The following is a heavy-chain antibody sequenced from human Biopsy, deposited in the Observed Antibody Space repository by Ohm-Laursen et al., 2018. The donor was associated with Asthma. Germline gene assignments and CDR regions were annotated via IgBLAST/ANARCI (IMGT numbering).Heavy chain of an antibody. CDR3: ARITNDRIAAAGRYYYYGMDV. CDR1: GGSISSGGYS. J-gene: IGHJ6*02. V-gene: IGHV4-30-2*01. Sequence: SQTLSLTCAVSGGSISSGGYSWSWIRQPPGKGLEWIGYIYHSGSTNYNPSLKSRVTISVDTSKNQFSLKLSSVTAADTAVYYCARITNDRIAAAGRYYYYGMDVWGQGTTVTVS. CDR2: IYHSGST. D-gene: IGHD6-13*01.